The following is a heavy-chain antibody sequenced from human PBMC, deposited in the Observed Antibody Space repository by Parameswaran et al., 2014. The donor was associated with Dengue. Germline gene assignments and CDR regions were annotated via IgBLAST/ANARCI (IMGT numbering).Heavy chain of an antibody. J-gene: IGHJ6*02. Sequence: SWVRQAPGQGLEWMGWISAYNGNTNYAQKLQGRVTMTTDTSTSTAYMELRSLRSDDTAVYYCARDRGSSWYYYYYYGMDVWGQGEPWSPSP. V-gene: IGHV1-18*01. CDR2: ISAYNGNT. CDR3: ARDRGSSWYYYYYYGMDV. D-gene: IGHD6-13*01.